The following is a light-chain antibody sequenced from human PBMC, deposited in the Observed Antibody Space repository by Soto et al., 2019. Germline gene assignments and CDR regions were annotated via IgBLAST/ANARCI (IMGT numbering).Light chain of an antibody. CDR1: QSVSSY. CDR3: QQRSNWPWT. Sequence: EIVLTQSPATLSLSRGERATRCCRAGQSVSSYLAWYKQKPGQAPRLLIFDASNRATGTPARFSGRGSGTDFTLTISSLEPEDFAVYYCQQRSNWPWTFGQGTKVDIK. J-gene: IGKJ1*01. V-gene: IGKV3-11*01. CDR2: DAS.